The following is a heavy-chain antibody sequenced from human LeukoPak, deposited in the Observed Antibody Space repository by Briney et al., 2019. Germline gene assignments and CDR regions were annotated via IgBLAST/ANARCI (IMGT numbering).Heavy chain of an antibody. CDR3: ARGGITAPLRGP. CDR2: FYAGDNT. D-gene: IGHD6-6*01. Sequence: PGGSLRLSCAASGSTVSSSYMSWVRQAPGKGLEWVSVFYAGDNTYYSDSVKGRFTISRDNSKNTLYLQMNSLRVKDTAVYYCARGGITAPLRGPWGQGTLVTVSS. V-gene: IGHV3-66*01. CDR1: GSTVSSSY. J-gene: IGHJ5*02.